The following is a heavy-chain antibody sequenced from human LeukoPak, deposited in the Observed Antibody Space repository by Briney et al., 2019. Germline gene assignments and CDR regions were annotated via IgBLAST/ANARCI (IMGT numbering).Heavy chain of an antibody. V-gene: IGHV1-2*02. CDR2: INPNSGGT. J-gene: IGHJ5*02. Sequence: ASVEVSCKASGYTFTGYYMHWVRQAPGQGLEWMGWINPNSGGTNYAQKFQGRVTMTRDTSISTAYMELSRLRTDDTAVYYCALGGGIAAAGIGNWFDPWGQGTLVTVSS. CDR3: ALGGGIAAAGIGNWFDP. CDR1: GYTFTGYY. D-gene: IGHD6-13*01.